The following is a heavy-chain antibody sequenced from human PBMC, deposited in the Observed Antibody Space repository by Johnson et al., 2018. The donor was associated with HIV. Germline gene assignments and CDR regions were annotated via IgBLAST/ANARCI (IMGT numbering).Heavy chain of an antibody. CDR1: GFTFSSFA. CDR3: ARDGRDLVTRGSFDV. D-gene: IGHD5-18*01. CDR2: ISGTAGDT. V-gene: IGHV3-13*01. J-gene: IGHJ3*01. Sequence: MLLVESGGGVVQPGTSLRLACAASGFTFSSFAMHWVRQAPGKGLEWVSGISGTAGDTYYPGSVKGRFTISRENAKNSVYLQMNSLRPEDTAVYYCARDGRDLVTRGSFDVWGQGTVVTVSS.